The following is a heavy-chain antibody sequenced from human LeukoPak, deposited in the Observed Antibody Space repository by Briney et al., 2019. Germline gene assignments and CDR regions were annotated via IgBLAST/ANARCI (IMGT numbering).Heavy chain of an antibody. J-gene: IGHJ5*02. CDR3: AAYRFPGIAARQNWFDP. CDR2: IYYSGST. V-gene: IGHV4-59*01. D-gene: IGHD6-6*01. Sequence: SETLSLTCTVFGGSISSYYWSWIRQPPGKGLEWIGYIYYSGSTNYNPSLKSRVTISVDTSKNQFSLKLSSVTAADTAVYYCAAYRFPGIAARQNWFDPWGQGTLVTVSS. CDR1: GGSISSYY.